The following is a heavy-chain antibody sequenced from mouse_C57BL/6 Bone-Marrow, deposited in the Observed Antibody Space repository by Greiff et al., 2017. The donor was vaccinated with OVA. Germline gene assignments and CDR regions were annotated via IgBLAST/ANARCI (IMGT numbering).Heavy chain of an antibody. CDR3: AREGNDGYYPALDY. Sequence: VQLQQSGAELARPGASVKLSCKASGYTFTSSGISWVKQRTGQGLEWIGEIYPRSGNTYYNEKFKGKATLTADKSSSTAYMELRSLTSEDSAVYFCAREGNDGYYPALDYWGQGTSVTVSS. CDR1: GYTFTSSG. J-gene: IGHJ4*01. CDR2: IYPRSGNT. D-gene: IGHD2-3*01. V-gene: IGHV1-81*01.